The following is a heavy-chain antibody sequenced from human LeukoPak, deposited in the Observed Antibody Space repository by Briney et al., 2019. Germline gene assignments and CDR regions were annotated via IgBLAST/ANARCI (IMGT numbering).Heavy chain of an antibody. J-gene: IGHJ6*03. CDR2: IYYSGST. D-gene: IGHD3-10*01. CDR3: ARVAQSGSGSYYYYYYYMDV. CDR1: GGSISSYY. Sequence: SETLSLTCTVSGGSISSYYWSWIRQPPGKGLEWIGYIYYSGSTNYNPSLKSRVTISVDTSKNQFSLKLSSVTAADTAVYYCARVAQSGSGSYYYYYYYMDVWGKGTTVTISS. V-gene: IGHV4-59*01.